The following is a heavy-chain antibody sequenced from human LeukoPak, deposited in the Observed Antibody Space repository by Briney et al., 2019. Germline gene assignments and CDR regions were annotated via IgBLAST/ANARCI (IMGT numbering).Heavy chain of an antibody. V-gene: IGHV4-59*01. CDR1: GGSFSTYY. Sequence: PSETLSLTCTVSGGSFSTYYWSWIRQPPGKGLEWIGYIYYSGSTNYDPSLKSRVTISVDTSKNQFSLKLSSVTAADTAVYYCARDRGSSPDYFDYWGQGTLVTVSS. J-gene: IGHJ4*02. CDR2: IYYSGST. D-gene: IGHD6-6*01. CDR3: ARDRGSSPDYFDY.